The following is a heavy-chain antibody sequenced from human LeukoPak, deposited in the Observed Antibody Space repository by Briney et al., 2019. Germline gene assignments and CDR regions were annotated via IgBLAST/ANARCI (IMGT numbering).Heavy chain of an antibody. CDR1: GFTFDAYE. CDR2: ISGSGRTI. Sequence: GGSLRLSCAASGFTFDAYEINWVRQAPGKGLEWVSYISGSGRTIYYADSVKGRFTISWDNAKNSVYLQMNRLRAEDTAVYYCARGGYGRFDSWGQGTLVTVSS. CDR3: ARGGYGRFDS. V-gene: IGHV3-48*03. J-gene: IGHJ5*01. D-gene: IGHD5-18*01.